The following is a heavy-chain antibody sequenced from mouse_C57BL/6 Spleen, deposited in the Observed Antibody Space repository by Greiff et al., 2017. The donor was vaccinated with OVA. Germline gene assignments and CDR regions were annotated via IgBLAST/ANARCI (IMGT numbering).Heavy chain of an antibody. V-gene: IGHV4-1*01. J-gene: IGHJ1*03. CDR3: ARHDYDGYFDV. D-gene: IGHD2-4*01. CDR1: GIDFSRYW. CDR2: INPDSSTI. Sequence: PAAGIDFSRYWMSWVRRAPGKGLEWIGEINPDSSTINYAPSLKDKFIISRDNAKNTLYLQMSKVRSEDTALYYCARHDYDGYFDVWGTGTTVTVSS.